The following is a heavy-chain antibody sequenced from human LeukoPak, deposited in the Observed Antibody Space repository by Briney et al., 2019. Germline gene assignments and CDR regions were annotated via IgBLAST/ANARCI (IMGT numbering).Heavy chain of an antibody. D-gene: IGHD3-10*01. J-gene: IGHJ4*02. Sequence: KSGGSLRLSSVDSGFTFTNAWMSWVRQAPGKGLEWIGRIKSKTDGETTNYAEPVRGRFTISRDDSKSAVYLQMNSLKIEDTAVYYCTTDLGTYYLGSQRVIPIDYWGQGTLVTVSS. CDR1: GFTFTNAW. V-gene: IGHV3-15*01. CDR2: IKSKTDGETT. CDR3: TTDLGTYYLGSQRVIPIDY.